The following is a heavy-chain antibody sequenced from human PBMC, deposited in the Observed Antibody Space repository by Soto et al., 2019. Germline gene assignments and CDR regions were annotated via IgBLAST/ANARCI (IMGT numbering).Heavy chain of an antibody. CDR2: ITHSGST. V-gene: IGHV4-34*01. Sequence: SETLSLTCAVYGGSFSGYYWTWIRQPPGKGLEWIGEITHSGSTNYNPSLKSRVTIPVDTSKNQSSLNLNSVTAADTAVYYCARSSVRGWSYWGQGTLVTVSS. CDR1: GGSFSGYY. J-gene: IGHJ4*02. CDR3: ARSSVRGWSY. D-gene: IGHD3-10*02.